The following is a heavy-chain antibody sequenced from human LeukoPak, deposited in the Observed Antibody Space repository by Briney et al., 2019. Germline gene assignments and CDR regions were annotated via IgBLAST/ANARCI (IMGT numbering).Heavy chain of an antibody. J-gene: IGHJ4*02. V-gene: IGHV5-51*01. CDR3: ASLYDSSGYPSYFDY. CDR1: GYSFTSYW. D-gene: IGHD3-22*01. CDR2: IYPGDSDT. Sequence: PGESLKISCRGSGYSFTSYWIGWVRQMPGKGLEWMGIIYPGDSDTRYSPSFQGQVTISADKSISTAYLQWSSLKASDTAMYYCASLYDSSGYPSYFDYWGQGTLVTVSS.